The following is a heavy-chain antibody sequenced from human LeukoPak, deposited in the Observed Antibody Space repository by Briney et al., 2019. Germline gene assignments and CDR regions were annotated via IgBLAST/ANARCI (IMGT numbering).Heavy chain of an antibody. CDR1: GFTFSSYG. CDR2: ISYDGSNK. D-gene: IGHD3-10*01. J-gene: IGHJ6*02. V-gene: IGHV3-30*18. Sequence: PGRSLRLSCAASGFTFSSYGMHWVRQAPGKGLEWVAVISYDGSNKYYADSVKGRFTISRDNSKNTLYLRMNSLRAEDTAVYYCAKASGDYPLYYYGMDVWGQGTTVTVSS. CDR3: AKASGDYPLYYYGMDV.